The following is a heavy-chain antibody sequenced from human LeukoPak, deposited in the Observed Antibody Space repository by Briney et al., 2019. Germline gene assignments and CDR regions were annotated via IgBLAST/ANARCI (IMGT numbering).Heavy chain of an antibody. CDR3: ARGVLDPINWFDP. CDR2: IYYSGST. D-gene: IGHD2-8*01. J-gene: IGHJ5*02. V-gene: IGHV4-59*01. CDR1: GGSIGSYY. Sequence: PSETLSLTCTVSGGSIGSYYWSWIRQPPGKGLEWIGYIYYSGSTDYNPSLKSRVTISVDTSKNQFSLKLSSVTAADTAVYYCARGVLDPINWFDPWGQGTLVTVSS.